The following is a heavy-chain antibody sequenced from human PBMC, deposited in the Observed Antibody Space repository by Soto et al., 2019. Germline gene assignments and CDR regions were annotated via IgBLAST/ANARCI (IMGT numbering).Heavy chain of an antibody. CDR2: IIPIFGTA. Sequence: SVKVSCKASGGTFSSYAISWVRQAPGQGLEWMGGIIPIFGTANYAQKFQGRVTITADESTSTAYMELSSLRSEDTAVYYCARNRGYSYGELDYWGQGTLVTVSS. J-gene: IGHJ4*02. D-gene: IGHD5-18*01. CDR1: GGTFSSYA. CDR3: ARNRGYSYGELDY. V-gene: IGHV1-69*13.